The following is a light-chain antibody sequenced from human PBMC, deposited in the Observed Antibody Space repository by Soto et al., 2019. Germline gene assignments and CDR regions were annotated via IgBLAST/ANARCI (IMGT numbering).Light chain of an antibody. CDR1: QSVSNNY. Sequence: IVLTQSPGTLSLSQRERANLSCRASQSVSNNYLAWYQQKPGQAPRLLIYGASNRATGIPDRFSGSGSGTDFTLTISRLEPEDFAVYYCQQYGSSGTFGQGTKVDIK. CDR2: GAS. J-gene: IGKJ1*01. V-gene: IGKV3-20*01. CDR3: QQYGSSGT.